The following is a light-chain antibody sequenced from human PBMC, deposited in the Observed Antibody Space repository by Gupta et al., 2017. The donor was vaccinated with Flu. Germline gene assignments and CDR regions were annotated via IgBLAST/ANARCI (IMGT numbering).Light chain of an antibody. Sequence: TARITWGGDNIGSKRVHWYRQRPGQAPVLVVYDDSDRPSGIPERFSGSNSGNTATLTISRVEAGDEADYYCQVWDSRSDRPSVLFGGGTKLTVL. CDR3: QVWDSRSDRPSVL. J-gene: IGLJ2*01. V-gene: IGLV3-21*02. CDR2: DDS. CDR1: NIGSKR.